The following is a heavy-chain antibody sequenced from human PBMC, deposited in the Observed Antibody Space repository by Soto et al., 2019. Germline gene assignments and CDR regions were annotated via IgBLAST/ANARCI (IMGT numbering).Heavy chain of an antibody. J-gene: IGHJ5*02. CDR2: ISAYNGNT. CDR3: ARVGVRFLEWLLGFDP. V-gene: IGHV1-18*01. CDR1: GYTFTSYG. Sequence: SVKVSCKASGYTFTSYGISWVRQAPGQGLEWMGWISAYNGNTNYAQKLQGRVTMTTDTSTSTAYMELRSLRSDDTAVYYCARVGVRFLEWLLGFDPWGQGTLVTVSS. D-gene: IGHD3-3*01.